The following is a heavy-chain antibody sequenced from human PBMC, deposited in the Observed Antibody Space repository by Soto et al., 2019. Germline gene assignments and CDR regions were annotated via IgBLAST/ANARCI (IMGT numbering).Heavy chain of an antibody. Sequence: TSETLSLTCTVSGGSISSYYWSWIRQPPGKGLEWIGYIYYSGSTNYNPSLKSRVTISVDTSKNQFSLKLSSVTAADTAVYYCARDSGIQLWPYYFDYWGQGTLVTVSS. D-gene: IGHD5-18*01. CDR3: ARDSGIQLWPYYFDY. J-gene: IGHJ4*02. V-gene: IGHV4-59*01. CDR1: GGSISSYY. CDR2: IYYSGST.